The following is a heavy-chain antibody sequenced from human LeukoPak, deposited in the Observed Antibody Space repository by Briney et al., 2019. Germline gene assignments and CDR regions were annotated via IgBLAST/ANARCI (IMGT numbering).Heavy chain of an antibody. CDR1: GFTFSNYA. CDR2: ISSSGGST. D-gene: IGHD3-22*01. Sequence: GSLRLSCAASGFTFSNYAMHWVRQAPGKGLEYVSAISSSGGSTYYASSVKGRFTISRDNSKNTLYLQMGSLSAEDMAVYYCARGLYYYDSSGYPRWGQGTLVTVSS. J-gene: IGHJ4*02. CDR3: ARGLYYYDSSGYPR. V-gene: IGHV3-64*01.